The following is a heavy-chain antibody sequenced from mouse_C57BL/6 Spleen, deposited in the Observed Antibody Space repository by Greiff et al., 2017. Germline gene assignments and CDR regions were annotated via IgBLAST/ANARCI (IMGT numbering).Heavy chain of an antibody. CDR1: GYTFTEYT. CDR2: LYPGSGSI. V-gene: IGHV1-62-2*01. D-gene: IGHD2-4*01. CDR3: ARHEERYDYDGGFAY. J-gene: IGHJ3*01. Sequence: QVQLQQSGAELVKPGVSVKLSCKASGYTFTEYTIHWVKQRSGQGLEWVGWLYPGSGSIKYNEIFKDMATLTADQSSSTVYMELSRLTSEDSAVYFCARHEERYDYDGGFAYWGQGTLVTVSA.